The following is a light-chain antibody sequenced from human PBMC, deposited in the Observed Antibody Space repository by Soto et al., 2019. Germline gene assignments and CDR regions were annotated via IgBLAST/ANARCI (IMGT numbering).Light chain of an antibody. CDR1: TSNIGSNT. J-gene: IGLJ2*01. V-gene: IGLV1-44*01. CDR3: AEWDDRLNGVV. CDR2: SNN. Sequence: QSVLTQPPSASGTPGQRVTISCSGSTSNIGSNTVNWYQQLPGTAPKLHIYSNNQRPSGVTDRFSGAKSGTSASLAISGRQSEDEADYYCAEWDDRLNGVVFGGGTELAAL.